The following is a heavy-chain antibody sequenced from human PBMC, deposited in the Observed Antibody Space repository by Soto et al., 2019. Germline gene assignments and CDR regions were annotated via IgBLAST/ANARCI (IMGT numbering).Heavy chain of an antibody. J-gene: IGHJ4*02. V-gene: IGHV3-33*01. Sequence: PGGSLRLSCAASGFTFSSYGMHWVRQAPGKGLEWVAVIWYDGSNKYYADSVKGRFTISRDNSKNTLYLQMNSLRAEDTAVYYCARAAPYGHFDYWGQGTLVTVSS. CDR3: ARAAPYGHFDY. CDR2: IWYDGSNK. CDR1: GFTFSSYG. D-gene: IGHD4-17*01.